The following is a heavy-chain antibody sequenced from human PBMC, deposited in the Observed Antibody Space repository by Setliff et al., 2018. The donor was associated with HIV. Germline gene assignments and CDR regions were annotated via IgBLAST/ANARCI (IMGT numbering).Heavy chain of an antibody. J-gene: IGHJ4*02. D-gene: IGHD4-17*01. Sequence: PGGSLRLSCAASGFTFTFSTYTMNWVRQAPGKGLEWVSSINGDSTFIYYADSAKGRFTISRDYSQNTLYLQMNSLRTEDTAVYYCAKEGYQGDYGDFHYFDSWGQGTLVTVSS. CDR2: INGDSTFI. CDR3: AKEGYQGDYGDFHYFDS. CDR1: GFTFTFSTYT. V-gene: IGHV3-21*01.